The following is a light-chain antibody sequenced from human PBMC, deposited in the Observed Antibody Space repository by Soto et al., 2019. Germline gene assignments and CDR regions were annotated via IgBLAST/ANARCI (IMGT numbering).Light chain of an antibody. V-gene: IGKV2-30*02. J-gene: IGKJ1*01. Sequence: EVVMTLYPHSPPVNLGHPDSISCRSRQSLVHSNGNTYLNWYQQRPGHSPRRLITKVANRDSGVPDTFSGSGSGTYFTLKISRVVAEDVGDYYCRQGTQWPGTFGQGTQVEIK. CDR3: RQGTQWPGT. CDR2: KVA. CDR1: QSLVHSNGNTY.